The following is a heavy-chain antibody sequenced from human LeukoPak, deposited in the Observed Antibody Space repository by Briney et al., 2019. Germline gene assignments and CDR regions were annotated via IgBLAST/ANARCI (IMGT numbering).Heavy chain of an antibody. J-gene: IGHJ4*02. CDR2: ISSGTSYI. D-gene: IGHD1-1*01. Sequence: KPGGSLRLSCAASGFTFSSYAMSWVRQAPGKGLEWVSSISSGTSYIYYADSVKGRFTISRDNAKNSLYLQMNSLRAEDTAVYYCASGFNWNDHFDYWGQGTLVTVSS. CDR3: ASGFNWNDHFDY. V-gene: IGHV3-21*01. CDR1: GFTFSSYA.